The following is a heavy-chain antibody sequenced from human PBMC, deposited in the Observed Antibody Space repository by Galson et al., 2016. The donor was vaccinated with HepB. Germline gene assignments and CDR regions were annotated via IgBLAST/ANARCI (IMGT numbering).Heavy chain of an antibody. Sequence: SLRLSCAASGFILSSYWMHWVRQVPGKGLQWVSRINDNDGSFTNYADSVRGRFTISRDNAKNTLYLQMHSLRAEDTAVYYCARDLAGAHDYWGQGTLVTVSS. CDR2: INDNDGSFT. J-gene: IGHJ4*02. CDR1: GFILSSYW. CDR3: ARDLAGAHDY. V-gene: IGHV3-74*01. D-gene: IGHD1-26*01.